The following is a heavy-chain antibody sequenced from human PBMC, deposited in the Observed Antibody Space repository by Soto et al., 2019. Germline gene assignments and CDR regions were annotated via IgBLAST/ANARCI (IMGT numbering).Heavy chain of an antibody. CDR2: IYHSGST. Sequence: SETLSLTCGVSGGSISSGGYSWSWIRQPPGKGLEWIGYIYHSGSTYYNPSLKSRVTISVDRSKNQFSLKLSSVTAADTAVYYCARGPPLGYWGQGTLVTVSS. V-gene: IGHV4-30-2*01. CDR3: ARGPPLGY. CDR1: GGSISSGGYS. J-gene: IGHJ4*02.